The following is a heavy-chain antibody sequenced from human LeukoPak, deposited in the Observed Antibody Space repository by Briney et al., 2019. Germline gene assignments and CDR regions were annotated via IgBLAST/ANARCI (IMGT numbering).Heavy chain of an antibody. CDR3: ARIDSSLNWFDP. V-gene: IGHV1-69*01. CDR1: GGTFSSYA. CDR2: IIPIFGTA. D-gene: IGHD6-13*01. Sequence: ASGNVSCKASGGTFSSYAISWVRQAPGQGLEWMGGIIPIFGTANYAQKFQGRVTITADESTSTAYMELSSLRSEDTAVYYCARIDSSLNWFDPWGQGTLVTVSS. J-gene: IGHJ5*02.